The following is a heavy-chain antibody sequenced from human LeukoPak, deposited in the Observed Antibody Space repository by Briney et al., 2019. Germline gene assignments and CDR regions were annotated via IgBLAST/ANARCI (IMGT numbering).Heavy chain of an antibody. Sequence: PGGSLRLSCAASGFTFSSYAMSWVRQAPGKGLEWVSVIYSGGSTYYADSVKGRFTISRHNSKNTLYLQMNSLRAEDTAVYYCARSPWFDPWGQGTLVTVSS. V-gene: IGHV3-53*04. CDR2: IYSGGST. CDR1: GFTFSSYA. CDR3: ARSPWFDP. J-gene: IGHJ5*02.